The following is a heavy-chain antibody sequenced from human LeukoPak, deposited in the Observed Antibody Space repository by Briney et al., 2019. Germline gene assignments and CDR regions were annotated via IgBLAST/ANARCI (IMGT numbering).Heavy chain of an antibody. Sequence: GGSLRLSCAASGFSLSSNGMHWVRQAPGKGLEWVAVIWSDASNRYYADSVKGRFTISRDNSKNTLYLQVNSLRAEDTAVYYCAKGLWDYYGSGIMYYTMDVWGQGTTVTVSS. CDR1: GFSLSSNG. V-gene: IGHV3-33*06. CDR3: AKGLWDYYGSGIMYYTMDV. D-gene: IGHD3-10*01. CDR2: IWSDASNR. J-gene: IGHJ6*02.